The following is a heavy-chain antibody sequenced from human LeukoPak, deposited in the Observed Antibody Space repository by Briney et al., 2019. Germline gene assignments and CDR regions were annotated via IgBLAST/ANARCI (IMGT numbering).Heavy chain of an antibody. D-gene: IGHD6-25*01. CDR3: ARAKQSGGFDY. CDR2: IYTSGST. V-gene: IGHV4-61*02. CDR1: GGSISSGSYY. Sequence: SQTLSLTCTVSGGSISSGSYYCSWIRQAAGKGLEWIGRIYTSGSTNYNPSLKSRVTISVDTSKNQFSLKLSSVTAADTAVYYCARAKQSGGFDYWGQGTLVTVSS. J-gene: IGHJ4*02.